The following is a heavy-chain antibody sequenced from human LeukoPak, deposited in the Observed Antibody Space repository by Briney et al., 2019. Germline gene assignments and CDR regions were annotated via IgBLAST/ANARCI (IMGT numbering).Heavy chain of an antibody. J-gene: IGHJ5*02. CDR3: AQSGFWRGGNWFDP. D-gene: IGHD3-3*01. CDR2: ISAYNGNA. Sequence: ASVKVSCKASGYTFTSYGISWVRQAPGQGLEWMGWISAYNGNANYAQKLQGRVTMTTDTSTSTAYMELRSLRSDDTAVYYCAQSGFWRGGNWFDPWGQGTLVTVSS. CDR1: GYTFTSYG. V-gene: IGHV1-18*01.